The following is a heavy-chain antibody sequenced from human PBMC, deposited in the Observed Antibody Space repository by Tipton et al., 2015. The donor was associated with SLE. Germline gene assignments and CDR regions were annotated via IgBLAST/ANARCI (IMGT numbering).Heavy chain of an antibody. J-gene: IGHJ4*02. CDR1: GFTFSTYW. V-gene: IGHV3-30*03. D-gene: IGHD5-12*01. Sequence: SLRLSCAASGFTFSTYWMSWVRQAPGKGLEWVAVTSYDGSNEDYTDSVKGRFTISRDNSKNTLYLQMNSLRAEDTAVYYCARDWSMYSGYDRDFDYWGQGTLVTVSS. CDR3: ARDWSMYSGYDRDFDY. CDR2: TSYDGSNE.